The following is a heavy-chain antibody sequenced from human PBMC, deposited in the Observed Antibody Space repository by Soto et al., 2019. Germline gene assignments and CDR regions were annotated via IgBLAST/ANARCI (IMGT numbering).Heavy chain of an antibody. J-gene: IGHJ6*02. V-gene: IGHV5-51*01. D-gene: IGHD6-19*01. CDR3: ARHDTPVGVSGSFYGMDV. Sequence: PGESLKISCKGSGYSFTNYWIGWVRQMPGKGLEWVGFIYLGTSDTRYSPSFQGQVTISADKSISTAYLQWSSLKASDTAMYYCARHDTPVGVSGSFYGMDVWGQGTTVTVSS. CDR1: GYSFTNYW. CDR2: IYLGTSDT.